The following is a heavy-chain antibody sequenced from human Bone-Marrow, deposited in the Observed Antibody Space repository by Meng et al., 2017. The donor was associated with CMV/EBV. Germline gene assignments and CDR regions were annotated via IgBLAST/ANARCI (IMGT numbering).Heavy chain of an antibody. J-gene: IGHJ5*02. CDR2: IIPILGIA. V-gene: IGHV1-69*02. CDR3: ARVSRGSSWTTNWFDP. D-gene: IGHD6-13*01. CDR1: GGTFSSYT. Sequence: SVKVSCKASGGTFSSYTISWVRQAPGQGLEWMGRIIPILGIANYAQKFQGRVTITADTSTSTAYMELRSLRSDDTAVYYCARVSRGSSWTTNWFDPWGQGTLVTVSS.